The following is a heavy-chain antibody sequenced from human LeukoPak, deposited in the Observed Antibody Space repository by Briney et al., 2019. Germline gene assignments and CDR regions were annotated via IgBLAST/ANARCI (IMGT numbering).Heavy chain of an antibody. J-gene: IGHJ4*02. CDR1: GFTFSDYY. D-gene: IGHD3-22*01. V-gene: IGHV3-11*01. CDR2: ISSSGSTI. CDR3: AREYYYDSKGFST. Sequence: KPGGSLRLSCAVSGFTFSDYYMTWIRQAPGKGLEWVSDISSSGSTIRYADSVKGRFTISRDNAKGSLYLQMNSLRAEDSATYYCAREYYYDSKGFSTWGQGTLVTVSS.